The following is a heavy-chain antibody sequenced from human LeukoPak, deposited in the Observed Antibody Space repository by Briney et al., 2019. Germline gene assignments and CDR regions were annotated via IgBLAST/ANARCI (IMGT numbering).Heavy chain of an antibody. V-gene: IGHV1-46*01. CDR1: GYSFTSNY. J-gene: IGHJ4*02. CDR3: ARDQEAFDY. Sequence: ASVKVPCKASGYSFTSNYIHWVRQAPGQGLEWMGMIYPRDGSTSYAQEFQGRVTVTRDTSTSTVHMELSGLRSEDTAVYYCARDQEAFDYWGQGTLVTVSS. CDR2: IYPRDGST.